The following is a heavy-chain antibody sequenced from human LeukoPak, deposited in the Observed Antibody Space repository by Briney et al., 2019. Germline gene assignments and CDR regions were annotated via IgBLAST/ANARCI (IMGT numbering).Heavy chain of an antibody. D-gene: IGHD3-10*01. CDR2: ISSSGSTI. Sequence: GGSLRLSCAASGFTFSDYYMSWIRQAPGKGLEWVSYISSSGSTIYYADSVKGRFTISRDNAKNSLYLQMNSLRAEDTAVYYCARAWDYYGSGSYYESGDYYYGMDVWGQGTTVTVSS. CDR3: ARAWDYYGSGSYYESGDYYYGMDV. CDR1: GFTFSDYY. J-gene: IGHJ6*02. V-gene: IGHV3-11*01.